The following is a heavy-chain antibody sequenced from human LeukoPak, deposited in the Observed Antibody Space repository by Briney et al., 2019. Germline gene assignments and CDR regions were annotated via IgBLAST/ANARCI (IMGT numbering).Heavy chain of an antibody. CDR3: AREGYYDTSGYSQVSYYYSGMDV. D-gene: IGHD3-22*01. Sequence: RASVKVSCKASGYTFRSYGISWVRQAPGQGLEWMGWISAYNGNTKYAQKVQGRVTMTTDTSTSTAYMELRSLRSDDTAVYYCAREGYYDTSGYSQVSYYYSGMDVWGQGTTVTASS. J-gene: IGHJ6*02. CDR1: GYTFRSYG. CDR2: ISAYNGNT. V-gene: IGHV1-18*01.